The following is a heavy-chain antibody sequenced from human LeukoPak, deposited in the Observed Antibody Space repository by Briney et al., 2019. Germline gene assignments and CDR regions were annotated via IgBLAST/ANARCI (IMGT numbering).Heavy chain of an antibody. CDR3: ARDGYYYDSSGPPAFDI. Sequence: PSETLSLTCTVSGGSISSSNWWSWVRQPPGKGLEWIGEIYHSGSTNYNPSLKSRVTISVDKSKNQFSLKLSSVTAADTAVYYCARDGYYYDSSGPPAFDIWGQGTMVTVSS. CDR1: GGSISSSNW. V-gene: IGHV4-4*02. D-gene: IGHD3-22*01. CDR2: IYHSGST. J-gene: IGHJ3*02.